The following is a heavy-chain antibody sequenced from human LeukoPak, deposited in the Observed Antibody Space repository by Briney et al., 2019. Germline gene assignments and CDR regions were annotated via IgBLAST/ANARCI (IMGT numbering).Heavy chain of an antibody. J-gene: IGHJ5*02. D-gene: IGHD1-26*01. CDR3: ARDQQGSYFSNGFDP. CDR1: GGSISSYY. V-gene: IGHV4-4*07. CDR2: IYTSGST. Sequence: NPSETLSLTCTVSGGSISSYYWSWIRQPAGKGLEWIGRIYTSGSTYYNPSLKSRVTISVDMSKNQFSLKLSSVTAADTALYYCARDQQGSYFSNGFDPWGQGTLVTVSS.